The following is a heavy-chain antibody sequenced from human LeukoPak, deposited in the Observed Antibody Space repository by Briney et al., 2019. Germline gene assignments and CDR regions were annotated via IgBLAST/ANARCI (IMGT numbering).Heavy chain of an antibody. CDR2: IHSGGST. Sequence: GGSLRLSCAASGFTVSSNYMSWVRQAPGKGLEWVSVIHSGGSTYYADSVKGRFTISRDNSKNTLYLQMNSLRAEDTAVYYCARDVVVVVAATHYYYYGMDVWGKGTTVTVSS. D-gene: IGHD2-15*01. V-gene: IGHV3-53*01. CDR3: ARDVVVVVAATHYYYYGMDV. CDR1: GFTVSSNY. J-gene: IGHJ6*04.